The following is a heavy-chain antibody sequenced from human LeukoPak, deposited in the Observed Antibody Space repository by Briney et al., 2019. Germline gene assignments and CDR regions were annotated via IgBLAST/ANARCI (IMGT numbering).Heavy chain of an antibody. D-gene: IGHD6-19*01. CDR2: INPYSGGT. CDR3: ARDVSSGYYEP. Sequence: GASVKVSCKASGYTFTGCYIHWVRQAPGQGLEWMGWINPYSGGTNYAPKFQGRVTMTRDTSISTAYMELSRLRSDDTALYYCARDVSSGYYEPWGQGTLVTVSS. V-gene: IGHV1-2*02. J-gene: IGHJ5*02. CDR1: GYTFTGCY.